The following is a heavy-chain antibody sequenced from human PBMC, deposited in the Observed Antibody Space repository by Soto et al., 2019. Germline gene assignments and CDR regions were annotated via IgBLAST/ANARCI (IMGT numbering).Heavy chain of an antibody. V-gene: IGHV3-23*01. J-gene: IGHJ4*02. CDR1: GFTFSDYA. CDR2: IISSGGST. CDR3: VLEVRAKSFDH. Sequence: GGSLRLSCAVSGFTFSDYAMRWVRQAPGKGLEWVSSIISSGGSTYYADSVRGRFTISRDNSKNTLYLQMNSLRAEDTAIYYCVLEVRAKSFDHWGQGTLVTVSS.